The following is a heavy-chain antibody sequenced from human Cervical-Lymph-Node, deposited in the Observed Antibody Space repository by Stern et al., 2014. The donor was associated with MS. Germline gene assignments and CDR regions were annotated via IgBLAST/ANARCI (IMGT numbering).Heavy chain of an antibody. V-gene: IGHV1-18*01. CDR2: ISADNGDT. CDR3: ARDSLIRTFGVEEGMDV. Sequence: VQLVESGAEVKKPGASEKVSCKASGYFFTSYGISWVRQAPGQGLEWMGWISADNGDTNYAQNVQGRVTMTTDTSTNTAYMELSSLRSDDTALYYCARDSLIRTFGVEEGMDVWGQGTTVTVSS. D-gene: IGHD3-3*01. J-gene: IGHJ6*02. CDR1: GYFFTSYG.